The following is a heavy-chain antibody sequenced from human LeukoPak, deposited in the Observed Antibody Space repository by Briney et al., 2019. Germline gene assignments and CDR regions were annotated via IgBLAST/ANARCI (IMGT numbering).Heavy chain of an antibody. J-gene: IGHJ4*02. CDR1: GYTFTGYY. D-gene: IGHD3-9*01. CDR2: INPNSGGT. V-gene: IGHV1-2*02. CDR3: ARDLTPDYDILTVFDY. Sequence: ASVKVSCKASGYTFTGYYMHWVRQAPGQGLEWMGWINPNSGGTNYAQKFQGRVTMTRDTSISTAYMELSRLRSDDTAVYYCARDLTPDYDILTVFDYWGQGTLVTVSS.